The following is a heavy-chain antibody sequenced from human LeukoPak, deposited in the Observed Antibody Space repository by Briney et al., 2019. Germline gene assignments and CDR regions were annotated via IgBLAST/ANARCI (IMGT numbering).Heavy chain of an antibody. J-gene: IGHJ5*02. CDR2: IYKNAIT. CDR1: GFTVSSNY. D-gene: IGHD6-13*01. Sequence: GGSLRLSCAASGFTVSSNYMTWVRQAPGKGLEWVSVIYKNAITYYADTVKGRFTISRDNSKNTLYLQMNSLRADDTAVYYCARAYSSSWYFNWFDPWGQGTLVTVSS. CDR3: ARAYSSSWYFNWFDP. V-gene: IGHV3-53*01.